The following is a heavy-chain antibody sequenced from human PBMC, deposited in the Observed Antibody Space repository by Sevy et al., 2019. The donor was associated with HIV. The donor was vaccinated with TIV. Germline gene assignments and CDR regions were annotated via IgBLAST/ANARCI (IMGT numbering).Heavy chain of an antibody. CDR1: GFTFSSYW. CDR2: IRYDGSNK. J-gene: IGHJ6*02. CDR3: ATSRYCSGGSCYGADYYYGMDV. Sequence: GGSLRLSCAASGFTFSSYWMSWVRQAPGKGLEWVAFIRYDGSNKYYADSVKGRFTISRDNSKNTLYLQMNSLRAEDTAVYYCATSRYCSGGSCYGADYYYGMDVWGQGTTVTVSS. D-gene: IGHD2-15*01. V-gene: IGHV3-30*02.